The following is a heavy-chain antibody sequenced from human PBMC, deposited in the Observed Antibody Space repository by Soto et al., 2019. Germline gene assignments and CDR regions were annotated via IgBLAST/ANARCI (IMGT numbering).Heavy chain of an antibody. CDR2: IYYSGST. V-gene: IGHV4-59*01. D-gene: IGHD1-26*01. Sequence: PSETLSLTCTVSGVSISSYYWSWIRQPPGKGLEWIGYIYYSGSTNYNPSLKSRVTISVDTSKNQFSLKLSSVTAADTAVYYCARAPMGGYCYGMDVWGQGTTVTVSS. CDR1: GVSISSYY. CDR3: ARAPMGGYCYGMDV. J-gene: IGHJ6*02.